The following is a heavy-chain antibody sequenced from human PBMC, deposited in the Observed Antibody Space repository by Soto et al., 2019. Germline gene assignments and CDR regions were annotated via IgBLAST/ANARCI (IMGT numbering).Heavy chain of an antibody. CDR3: AHAADYDLLSFDH. V-gene: IGHV2-5*02. Sequence: ESGPTLVNPAQTLTLTCAFSGFSLTTTSMGVAWIRQPPGKALEWLALIYWDDDQRYSPSLKARLTISNDTSRSRVVLTISNMNPADTGTSFCAHAADYDLLSFDHWGPGTLVTVSS. CDR1: GFSLTTTSMG. D-gene: IGHD4-17*01. CDR2: IYWDDDQ. J-gene: IGHJ4*02.